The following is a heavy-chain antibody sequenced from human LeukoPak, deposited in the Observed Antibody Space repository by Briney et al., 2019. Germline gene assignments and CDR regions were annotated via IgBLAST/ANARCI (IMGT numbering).Heavy chain of an antibody. CDR1: GGSISSSSYY. D-gene: IGHD6-19*01. CDR2: IYYSGST. V-gene: IGHV4-39*07. J-gene: IGHJ4*02. CDR3: ARVAAMAGIGWGDFDN. Sequence: SETLSLTCTVSGGSISSSSYYWGWIRQPPGKGLEWIGSIYYSGSTYYNPSLKSRVTISVDTSKNQFSLKLSSVTAADTAVYYCARVAAMAGIGWGDFDNWGQGTLVTVSS.